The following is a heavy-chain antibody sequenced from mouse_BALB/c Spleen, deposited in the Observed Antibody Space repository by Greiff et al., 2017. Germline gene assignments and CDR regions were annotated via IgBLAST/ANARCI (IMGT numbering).Heavy chain of an antibody. V-gene: IGHV1-12*01. CDR3: ARWGDHYFDY. J-gene: IGHJ2*01. CDR1: GYTFTSYN. D-gene: IGHD3-3*01. CDR2: IYPGNGDT. Sequence: LQQPGAELVKPGASVKMSCKASGYTFTSYNMHWVKQTPGQGLEWIGAIYPGNGDTSYNQKFKGKATLTADKSSSTAYMQLSSLTSEDSAVYYCARWGDHYFDYWGQGTTLTVSS.